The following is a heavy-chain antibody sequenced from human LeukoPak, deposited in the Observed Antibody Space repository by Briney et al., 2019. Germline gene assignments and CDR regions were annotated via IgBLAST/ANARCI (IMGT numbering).Heavy chain of an antibody. Sequence: ASVKVSCKASGYTFTSYGISWVRQAPGQGLEWMGRISAYNGNTNYAQKLQGRVTMTTDTSTSTAYMELRSLRSDDTAVYYCARDPRATYYYGSTFFDYWGQGTLVTVSS. V-gene: IGHV1-18*01. D-gene: IGHD3-10*01. CDR3: ARDPRATYYYGSTFFDY. CDR2: ISAYNGNT. CDR1: GYTFTSYG. J-gene: IGHJ4*02.